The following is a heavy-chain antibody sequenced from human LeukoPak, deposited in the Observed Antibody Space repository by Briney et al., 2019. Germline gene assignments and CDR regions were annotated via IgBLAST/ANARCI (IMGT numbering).Heavy chain of an antibody. Sequence: GESLKISCKGSGYSFTSYWIGWVRQMPGKGLEWMGIIYPGDSDTRYSPSFQGQVTISAGKSISTAYLQWSSLKASDTAMYYCARTISSSWYFGYYYYMDVWGKGTTVTVSS. CDR3: ARTISSSWYFGYYYYMDV. CDR2: IYPGDSDT. V-gene: IGHV5-51*01. D-gene: IGHD6-13*01. CDR1: GYSFTSYW. J-gene: IGHJ6*03.